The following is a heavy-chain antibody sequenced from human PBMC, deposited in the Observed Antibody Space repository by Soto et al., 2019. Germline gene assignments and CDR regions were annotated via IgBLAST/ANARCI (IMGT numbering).Heavy chain of an antibody. Sequence: PGGSLRLSCAASGFVFSPAWMTWVRQAPGKGLEWVALISGSGAITYYADSVKGRFTISRDNSKNTVDLQMNSLRAEDTAIYYCAKRFGFDSGPFERWGRGSLVTVSS. D-gene: IGHD2-8*02. CDR3: AKRFGFDSGPFER. CDR1: GFVFSPAW. V-gene: IGHV3-23*01. CDR2: ISGSGAIT. J-gene: IGHJ5*02.